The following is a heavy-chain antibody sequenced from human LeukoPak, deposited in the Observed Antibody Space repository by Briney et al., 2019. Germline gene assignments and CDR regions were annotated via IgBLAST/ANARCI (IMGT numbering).Heavy chain of an antibody. CDR1: GGTFSSYT. J-gene: IGHJ4*02. CDR3: ARALYYYDGSGYYFDY. D-gene: IGHD3-22*01. V-gene: IGHV1-69*02. CDR2: IIPILGIA. Sequence: GSSVKVSCKASGGTFSSYTISWVRQAPGQGLEWMGRIIPILGIANYAQKFQGRVTITADKSTSTAYMELSSLRSEDTAVYYCARALYYYDGSGYYFDYWGQGTLVTVSS.